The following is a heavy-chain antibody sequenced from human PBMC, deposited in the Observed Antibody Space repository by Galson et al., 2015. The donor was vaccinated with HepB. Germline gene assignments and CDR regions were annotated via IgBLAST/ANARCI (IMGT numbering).Heavy chain of an antibody. D-gene: IGHD2-2*02. J-gene: IGHJ6*03. CDR1: GFTFGDYA. V-gene: IGHV3-49*03. CDR3: TRDVVVVPAAIKGYYYYMDV. Sequence: SLRLSCAASGFTFGDYAMSWFRKAPGKGLEWVGFIRSKAYGGTTEYAASVKGRFTISRDDSKSIAYLQMNSLKTEDTAVYYCTRDVVVVPAAIKGYYYYMDVWGKGTTVTVSS. CDR2: IRSKAYGGTT.